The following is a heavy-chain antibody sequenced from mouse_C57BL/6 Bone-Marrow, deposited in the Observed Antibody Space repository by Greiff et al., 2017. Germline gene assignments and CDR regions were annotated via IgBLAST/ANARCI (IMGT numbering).Heavy chain of an antibody. D-gene: IGHD1-1*01. J-gene: IGHJ2*01. Sequence: EVKLVESGEGLVKPGGSLKLSCSASGFTFSSYAMSWVRQTPEKRLEWVAYISSGGDYIYYADTVKGRFTISRDNARNTLYLQMSSLKSEDTAMYYCARDGSSSDYWGQGTTLTVSS. CDR3: ARDGSSSDY. V-gene: IGHV5S21*01. CDR1: GFTFSSYA. CDR2: ISSGGDYI.